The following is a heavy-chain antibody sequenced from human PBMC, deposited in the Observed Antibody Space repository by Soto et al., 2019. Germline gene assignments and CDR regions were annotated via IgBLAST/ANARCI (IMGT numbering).Heavy chain of an antibody. CDR2: IYRTGST. CDR1: GGSFTSNNW. D-gene: IGHD1-7*01. J-gene: IGHJ4*02. V-gene: IGHV4-4*02. Sequence: TLSLTCAVSGGSFTSNNWWTWVRQPPGQGLEWIGEIYRTGSTNYNPSLKSRVTISLDRSENQFSLKVTSLTAADTAVYYCASRDPGTSVDYWGQGTLVTVSS. CDR3: ASRDPGTSVDY.